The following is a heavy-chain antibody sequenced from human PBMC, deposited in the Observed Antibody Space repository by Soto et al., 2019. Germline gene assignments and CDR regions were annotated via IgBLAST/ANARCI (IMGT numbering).Heavy chain of an antibody. D-gene: IGHD3-16*02. J-gene: IGHJ4*02. CDR1: GFTFSSYG. CDR2: ISYDGSNK. Sequence: PGGSLRLSCAASGFTFSSYGMHWVRQAPGKGLEWVAVISYDGSNKFYADFVKGRFTISSDNSKITLYLQMNSLRVEDTAVFYCAKDHYDYVWGSYRLYYFDYWGQGTLVTVSS. V-gene: IGHV3-30*18. CDR3: AKDHYDYVWGSYRLYYFDY.